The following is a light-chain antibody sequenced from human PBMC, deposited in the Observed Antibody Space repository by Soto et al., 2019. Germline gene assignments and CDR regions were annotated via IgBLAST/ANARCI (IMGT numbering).Light chain of an antibody. CDR1: QSVGRRY. Sequence: TLLTQSPCTLSLSPGERATLSCRARQSVGRRYLAWYQQKPGQAPTRLIFCASSRATGIPDRFSGSGSGPDFTLTISSRVPEDFAAEYCQQYCSTTPWTFGQGTKVDIK. V-gene: IGKV3-20*01. J-gene: IGKJ1*01. CDR2: CAS. CDR3: QQYCSTTPWT.